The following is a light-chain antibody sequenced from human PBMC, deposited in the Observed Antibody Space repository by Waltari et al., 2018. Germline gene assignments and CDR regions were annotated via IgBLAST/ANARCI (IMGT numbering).Light chain of an antibody. Sequence: AIHMTQSPSSLSASVGDRVVITCRASQGIRVDLAWYQQKSGKAPKLLIYGASTLQSGVPSRFSGNTPDTDFTLTISSLQPEDIATYYCLQDYSYPRTFGQGTKVEIK. J-gene: IGKJ1*01. CDR3: LQDYSYPRT. CDR1: QGIRVD. CDR2: GAS. V-gene: IGKV1-6*01.